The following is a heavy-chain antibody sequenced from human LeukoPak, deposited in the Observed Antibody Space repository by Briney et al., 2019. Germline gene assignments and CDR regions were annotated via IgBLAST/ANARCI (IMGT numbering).Heavy chain of an antibody. J-gene: IGHJ4*02. CDR3: AKTPGKWEIFDY. D-gene: IGHD1-26*01. CDR1: GFTFSSYA. Sequence: GGSLRLSCAASGFTFSSYAMHWVRQAPGKGLEWVALISYDGSNKNYADSVKGRFTISRDVSRSTLYLQLNSLRAEDTATYYCAKTPGKWEIFDYWGQGTLVTVSS. CDR2: ISYDGSNK. V-gene: IGHV3-30*04.